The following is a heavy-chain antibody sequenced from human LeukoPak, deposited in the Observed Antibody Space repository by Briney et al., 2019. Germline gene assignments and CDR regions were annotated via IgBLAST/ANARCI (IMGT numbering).Heavy chain of an antibody. J-gene: IGHJ6*02. CDR2: ISSSSSTI. CDR3: ARDRVTIFGVIYGMDV. V-gene: IGHV3-48*01. D-gene: IGHD3-3*01. CDR1: GFTFSNYW. Sequence: GGSLRLSCTASGFTFSNYWMSWVRQAPGKGLEWVSYISSSSSTIYYADSVKGRFTISRDNAKNSLYLQMNSLRAEDTAVYYCARDRVTIFGVIYGMDVWGQGTTVTVSS.